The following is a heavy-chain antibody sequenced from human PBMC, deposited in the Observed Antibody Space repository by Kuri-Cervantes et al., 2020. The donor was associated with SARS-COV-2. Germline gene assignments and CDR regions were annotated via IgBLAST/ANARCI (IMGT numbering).Heavy chain of an antibody. Sequence: ASVKVSCKASGYTFTSYGISWVRQAPGQELEWMGWISAYNGNTNYAQKLQGRVTMTTDTSTSTAYMELRSLRSDDTAVYYCARKWELDYYYYGMDVWGQGTTVTVSS. J-gene: IGHJ6*02. CDR3: ARKWELDYYYYGMDV. CDR2: ISAYNGNT. V-gene: IGHV1-18*04. D-gene: IGHD1-26*01. CDR1: GYTFTSYG.